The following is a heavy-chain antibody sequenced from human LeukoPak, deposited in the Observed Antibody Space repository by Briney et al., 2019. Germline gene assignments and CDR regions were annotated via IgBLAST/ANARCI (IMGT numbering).Heavy chain of an antibody. CDR2: ISWNSGSI. J-gene: IGHJ4*02. D-gene: IGHD3-22*01. Sequence: PGGSLRLSCAASGFTFDDYAMHWVRQAPGKGLEWVSGISWNSGSIHYADSVKGRFTISRDNAKNSLYLQMNSLRAEDTAVYYCARHVVAVGFDYWGQGTLVTVSS. CDR3: ARHVVAVGFDY. CDR1: GFTFDDYA. V-gene: IGHV3-9*01.